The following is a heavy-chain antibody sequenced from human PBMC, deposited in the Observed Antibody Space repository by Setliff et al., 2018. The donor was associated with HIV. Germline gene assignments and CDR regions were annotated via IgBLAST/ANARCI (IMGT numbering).Heavy chain of an antibody. V-gene: IGHV4-59*01. J-gene: IGHJ4*02. CDR2: VHHSGST. CDR3: ATYHYYDSSAYFIDLYYFDY. CDR1: SDSISSSH. Sequence: SETLSLTCTVSSDSISSSHWTWIRQPPGQGLEWIGYVHHSGSTKYNASLRSRVTMSVDTSKNLFSLTLRSVTAADTAVYYCATYHYYDSSAYFIDLYYFDYWGQGTLVTSPQ. D-gene: IGHD3-22*01.